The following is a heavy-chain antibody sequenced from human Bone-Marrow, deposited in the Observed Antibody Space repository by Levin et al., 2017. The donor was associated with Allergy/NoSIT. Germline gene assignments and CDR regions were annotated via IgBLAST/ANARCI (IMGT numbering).Heavy chain of an antibody. CDR2: ISPNSGDT. Sequence: PMASVKVSCKASGYTFTGYYIHWVRQAPGQGLEWMGRISPNSGDTKYAQKFQGRVTMTRDTSINTAYMELSSLRSDDTAVYYCASCTSTSCWGQGTLVTVSS. CDR1: GYTFTGYY. V-gene: IGHV1-2*06. CDR3: ASCTSTSC. D-gene: IGHD2-2*01. J-gene: IGHJ4*02.